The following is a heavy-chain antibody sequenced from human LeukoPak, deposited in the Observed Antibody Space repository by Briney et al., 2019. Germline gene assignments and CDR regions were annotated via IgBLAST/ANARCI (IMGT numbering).Heavy chain of an antibody. D-gene: IGHD3-10*01. Sequence: GGSLRLSCAASGFTFSSYEMNWVRQAPGKGLEWVSYISSSGSTIYYADSVKGRFTISRDNAKNSLYLQMNSLRAEDTAVYYCATSYGSGSYYVEGTLDYWGQGTLVTVSS. CDR1: GFTFSSYE. CDR2: ISSSGSTI. V-gene: IGHV3-48*03. CDR3: ATSYGSGSYYVEGTLDY. J-gene: IGHJ4*02.